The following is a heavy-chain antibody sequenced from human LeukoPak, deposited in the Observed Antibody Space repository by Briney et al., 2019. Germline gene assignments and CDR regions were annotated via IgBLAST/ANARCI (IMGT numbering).Heavy chain of an antibody. CDR3: SVFAGIADY. CDR2: MNPFSGYT. V-gene: IGHV1-8*01. Sequence: GVSVKVSCKASGYTFTSYDINWVGQATGQGLEWMGWMNPFSGYTGYAQKFQGGVTMTRNTYISTANMELSSLRSEVTAGYYCSVFAGIADYWGQGTLVTVSS. D-gene: IGHD6-13*01. CDR1: GYTFTSYD. J-gene: IGHJ4*02.